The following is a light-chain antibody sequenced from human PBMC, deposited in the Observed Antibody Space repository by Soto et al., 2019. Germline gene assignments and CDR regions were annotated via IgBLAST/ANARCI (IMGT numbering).Light chain of an antibody. CDR3: HQYCSLPPVT. CDR1: QSVSSSY. CDR2: GAA. Sequence: ENVLTQSPGTLSLSPGETATLSCRASQSVSSSYLAWYQQKPGQAPRLLLYGAASRATGIPDRFSGSGSGTDFTLTISRLEPEDLAMYYCHQYCSLPPVTFGQGTRMEIK. J-gene: IGKJ5*01. V-gene: IGKV3-20*01.